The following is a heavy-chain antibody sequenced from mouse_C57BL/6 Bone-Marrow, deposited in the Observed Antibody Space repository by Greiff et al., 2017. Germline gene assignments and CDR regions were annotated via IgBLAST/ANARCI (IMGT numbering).Heavy chain of an antibody. D-gene: IGHD1-1*02. CDR1: GFNIKDDY. J-gene: IGHJ1*03. V-gene: IGHV14-4*01. CDR2: IDPENGDT. Sequence: EVQLQQSGAELVRPGASVKLSCTASGFNIKDDYMNWVKQRPEQGLEWIGWIDPENGDTEYASKFQGKATITADTSSNTAYLQLSSLTSEDTAVYYCTTKGGRYFDVWGTGTTVTVSS. CDR3: TTKGGRYFDV.